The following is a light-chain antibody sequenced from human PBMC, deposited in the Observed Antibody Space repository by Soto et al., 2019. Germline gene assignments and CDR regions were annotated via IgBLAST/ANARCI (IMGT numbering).Light chain of an antibody. CDR1: QSFSRW. Sequence: DIQMTQSPSTLSASVGDRVTITCRAGQSFSRWLAWYQQKPGKAPKLLIYDASSLESGVPSRFSGSGSGTEFTLTISSLQPGDFATYYCQQYNSYMLTFGGGTKVDIK. CDR2: DAS. V-gene: IGKV1-5*01. J-gene: IGKJ4*01. CDR3: QQYNSYMLT.